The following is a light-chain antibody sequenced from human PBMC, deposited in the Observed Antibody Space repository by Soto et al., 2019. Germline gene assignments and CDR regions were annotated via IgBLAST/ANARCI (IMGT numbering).Light chain of an antibody. CDR2: DAS. J-gene: IGKJ2*01. V-gene: IGKV1-5*01. Sequence: DIQMTQSPSTVSASVGDRVTITCRASQSISSWLAWYQQKPGKAPKLLIYDASSLESGVPSRFSGSESGTEFTLTISSLQPDDFATYYCQQYYNYLYTFGQGTKLEIK. CDR1: QSISSW. CDR3: QQYYNYLYT.